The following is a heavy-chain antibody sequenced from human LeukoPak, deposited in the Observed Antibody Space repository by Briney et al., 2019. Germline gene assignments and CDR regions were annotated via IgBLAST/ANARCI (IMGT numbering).Heavy chain of an antibody. CDR1: GGSVSSGYYY. CDR3: ARGVAGNFDY. Sequence: SETLSLTCTVSGGSVSSGYYYWSWIRQPPGKGLEWIGYIYYSGSTNYNPSLKSRVTISVDTSKNQFSLKLSSVTAADTAVYYCARGVAGNFDYWGQETLVTVSS. D-gene: IGHD6-19*01. V-gene: IGHV4-61*01. CDR2: IYYSGST. J-gene: IGHJ4*02.